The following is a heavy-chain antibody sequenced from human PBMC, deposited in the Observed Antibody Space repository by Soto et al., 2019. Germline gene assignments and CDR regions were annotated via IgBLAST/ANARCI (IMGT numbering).Heavy chain of an antibody. Sequence: GGSLRLSCAASGFTFSGYNMIWVRQAPGKGLECLSYISSGGSPINYAVSVRGRFTISRDNAKNSLYLQMNGLRDEDTAVYYCARVSCCGLDHYYYMDVWGKGITVTVSS. CDR2: ISSGGSPI. CDR1: GFTFSGYN. D-gene: IGHD1-1*01. CDR3: ARVSCCGLDHYYYMDV. V-gene: IGHV3-48*02. J-gene: IGHJ6*03.